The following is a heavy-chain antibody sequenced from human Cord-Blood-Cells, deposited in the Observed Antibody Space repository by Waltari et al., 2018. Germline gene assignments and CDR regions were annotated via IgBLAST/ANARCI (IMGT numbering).Heavy chain of an antibody. CDR1: GGSVSSGSYY. J-gene: IGHJ2*01. Sequence: QVQLQESGPGLVKPSETLSLTCTVSGGSVSSGSYYWSWIRQPPGKGLGWIGYILYSGRTNYTRSLKSRVTISVDTSKNQFSLKQSSVIAADTAVYYCARVEYYGSESLYWYFDLWGRGTLVTVSS. CDR3: ARVEYYGSESLYWYFDL. D-gene: IGHD3-10*01. CDR2: ILYSGRT. V-gene: IGHV4-61*01.